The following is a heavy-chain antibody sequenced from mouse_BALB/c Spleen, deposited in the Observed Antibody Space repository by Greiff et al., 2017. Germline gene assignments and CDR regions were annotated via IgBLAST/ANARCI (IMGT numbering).Heavy chain of an antibody. Sequence: EVMLVESGGGLVQPGGSLKLSCAASGFTFSSYTMSWVRQTPEKRLEWVAYISNGGGSTYYPDTVKGRFTISRDNAKNTLYLQMSSLKSEDTAMYYCARQTTVVPYYFDYWGQGTTLTVSS. V-gene: IGHV5-12-2*01. CDR3: ARQTTVVPYYFDY. D-gene: IGHD1-1*01. J-gene: IGHJ2*01. CDR2: ISNGGGST. CDR1: GFTFSSYT.